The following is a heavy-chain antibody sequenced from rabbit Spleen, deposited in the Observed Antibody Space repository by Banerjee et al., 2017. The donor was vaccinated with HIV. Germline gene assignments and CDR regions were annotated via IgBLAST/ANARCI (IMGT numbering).Heavy chain of an antibody. Sequence: QEQLVESGGGLIQPGGSLRLSCKASGFDFSSYGVSWVRQAPGKGLEWVGYIDLVFGSTYYASWVQGRFTISSDNAQNTVDLQMNSLTPADTATYFCARNANGGWDLWGPGTLVTVS. CDR3: ARNANGGWDL. J-gene: IGHJ4*01. CDR2: IDLVFGST. D-gene: IGHD4-1*01. CDR1: GFDFSSYG. V-gene: IGHV1S47*01.